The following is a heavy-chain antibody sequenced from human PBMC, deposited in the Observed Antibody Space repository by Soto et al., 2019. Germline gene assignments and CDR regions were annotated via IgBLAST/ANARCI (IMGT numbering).Heavy chain of an antibody. V-gene: IGHV4-30-2*01. Sequence: PSETLSLTCAVSGGSISSGGYSWSWIRQPPGKGLEWIGYIYHSGSAYYNPSLKSRVTISVDTSKNQFSLILSSVTAADTAVYYCARQQYSSSWSNWFDPWGQGTLVTVSS. CDR1: GGSISSGGYS. J-gene: IGHJ5*02. CDR2: IYHSGSA. CDR3: ARQQYSSSWSNWFDP. D-gene: IGHD6-13*01.